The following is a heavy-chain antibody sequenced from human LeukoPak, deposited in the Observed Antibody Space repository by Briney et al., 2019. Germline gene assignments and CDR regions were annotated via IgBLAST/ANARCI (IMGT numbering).Heavy chain of an antibody. V-gene: IGHV1-18*01. J-gene: IGHJ6*03. Sequence: ASVKVSFKASGYTFTSYGISWVRQAPGQGLEWMGWISAYNGNTNYAQKLQGRVTMTTDTSTSTAYMELRSLRSDDTAVYYCARDGIAYYYGSGSYYKNYMDVWGKGTTVTISS. CDR3: ARDGIAYYYGSGSYYKNYMDV. D-gene: IGHD3-10*01. CDR2: ISAYNGNT. CDR1: GYTFTSYG.